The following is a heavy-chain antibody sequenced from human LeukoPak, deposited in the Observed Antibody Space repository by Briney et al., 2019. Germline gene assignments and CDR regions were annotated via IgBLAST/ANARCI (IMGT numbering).Heavy chain of an antibody. J-gene: IGHJ4*02. CDR3: ARTVGSSGWTDY. D-gene: IGHD6-19*01. Sequence: PSETLSLTCSVSGVSIRSYYWSWIRQPPGKGLEWIGYIYYGGSPNSNPSLKSRVTISVDTPKNQFSLKLTSVTAADTAVYFCARTVGSSGWTDYWGQGTLVTVSS. V-gene: IGHV4-59*08. CDR1: GVSIRSYY. CDR2: IYYGGSP.